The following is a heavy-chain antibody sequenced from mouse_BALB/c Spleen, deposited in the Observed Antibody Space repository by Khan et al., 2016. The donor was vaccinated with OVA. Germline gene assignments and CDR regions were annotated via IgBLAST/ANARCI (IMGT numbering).Heavy chain of an antibody. CDR2: INSNGGST. CDR3: ARMARTIN. CDR1: GFTFSSYG. V-gene: IGHV5-6-3*01. J-gene: IGHJ2*01. Sequence: ELELVESGGGLVQPGGSLKLSCAASGFTFSSYGMSWVRQTPDKRLELVATINSNGGSTYYPDSVKGRFTISSDNAKNTLYLQMSSLKSEDTAMYYCARMARTINWGQGTTLTVSS.